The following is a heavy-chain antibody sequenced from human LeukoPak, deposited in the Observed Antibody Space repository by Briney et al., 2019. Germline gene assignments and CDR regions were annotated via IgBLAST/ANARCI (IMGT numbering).Heavy chain of an antibody. CDR1: GSTFSSYA. D-gene: IGHD6-19*01. Sequence: GRSLRLSCAASGSTFSSYAMSWVRHAPAKGLECVSAISGRGGSTYYADSARGRYPISRDNSKNTLYLQMNSLRAEDTAVYYCAKDLRQSLPIEDFQRWGQGTLVTVSS. CDR3: AKDLRQSLPIEDFQR. V-gene: IGHV3-23*01. CDR2: ISGRGGST. J-gene: IGHJ1*01.